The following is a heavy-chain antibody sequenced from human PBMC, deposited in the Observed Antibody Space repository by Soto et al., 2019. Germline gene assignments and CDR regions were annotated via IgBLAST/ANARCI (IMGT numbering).Heavy chain of an antibody. J-gene: IGHJ4*02. Sequence: GGSQRLSCAASGFTFTRYSMNWVRQAPGKGLEWVSSISSTTNYIYYGDSMKGRFTISRDNAKNSLYLEMNSLRAEDTAVYYCARESEDLTSNFDYWGQGTLVTVSS. CDR1: GFTFTRYS. V-gene: IGHV3-21*06. CDR3: ARESEDLTSNFDY. CDR2: ISSTTNYI.